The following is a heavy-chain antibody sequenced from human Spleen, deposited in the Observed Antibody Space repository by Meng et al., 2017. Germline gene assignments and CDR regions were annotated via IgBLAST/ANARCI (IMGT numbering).Heavy chain of an antibody. J-gene: IGHJ5*02. CDR3: ARGTYYYDSSGPYPFNWFDP. CDR2: MNPNSGNT. D-gene: IGHD3-22*01. CDR1: GYTFTSYD. V-gene: IGHV1-8*03. Sequence: ASVKVSCKASGYTFTSYDINWVRQATGQGLEWMGWMNPNSGNTGYAQKFQGRVTITRNTSISTAYMELSSLRSEDTAVYYCARGTYYYDSSGPYPFNWFDPWGQGNLVTVSS.